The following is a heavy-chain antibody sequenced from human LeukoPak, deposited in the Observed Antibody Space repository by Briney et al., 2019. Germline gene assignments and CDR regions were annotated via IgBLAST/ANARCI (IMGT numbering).Heavy chain of an antibody. J-gene: IGHJ6*02. V-gene: IGHV3-23*01. CDR2: ISGGGGST. CDR1: GFTFSSYA. Sequence: GGSLRLSCAASGFTFSSYAMSWVRQAPGKGLEWVSAISGGGGSTYYADSVKGRFTISRDNSKNTLYLQVHSLRAEDTAVYYCSRNGYYDSSGYVSYYYYGMDVWGQGTTVTVSS. D-gene: IGHD3-22*01. CDR3: SRNGYYDSSGYVSYYYYGMDV.